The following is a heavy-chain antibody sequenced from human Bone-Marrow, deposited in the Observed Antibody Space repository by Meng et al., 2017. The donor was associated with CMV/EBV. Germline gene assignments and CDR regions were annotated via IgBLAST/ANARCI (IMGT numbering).Heavy chain of an antibody. J-gene: IGHJ6*02. CDR1: GFRFDDYG. V-gene: IGHV3-20*04. D-gene: IGHD5-12*01. CDR2: INWNGGST. CDR3: AKPQWLPMSQKYSHYFGMDV. Sequence: GEPLKISCVASGFRFDDYGMTWVRQAPGKGLEWVSGINWNGGSTGYADSVRGRFIISRDNVRKSLFLQMTSLRAGDTAVYYCAKPQWLPMSQKYSHYFGMDVWGQGTTVTVSS.